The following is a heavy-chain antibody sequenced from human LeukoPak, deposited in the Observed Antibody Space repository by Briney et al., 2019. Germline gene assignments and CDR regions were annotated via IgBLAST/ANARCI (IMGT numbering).Heavy chain of an antibody. D-gene: IGHD2-2*01. CDR1: GCTFTSYY. CDR2: INPSGGST. Sequence: ASVKVSCKASGCTFTSYYMHWVRQAPGQGLEWMGIINPSGGSTSYAQKFQGRVTMTRDTSTSTVYMELSSLRSEDTAVYYCARVGDIVVVPAAEFDYWGQGTLVTVSS. CDR3: ARVGDIVVVPAAEFDY. J-gene: IGHJ4*02. V-gene: IGHV1-46*01.